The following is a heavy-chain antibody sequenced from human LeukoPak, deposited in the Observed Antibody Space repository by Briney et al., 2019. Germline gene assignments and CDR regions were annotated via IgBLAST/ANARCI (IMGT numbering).Heavy chain of an antibody. J-gene: IGHJ4*02. Sequence: GGSLRLSCVASGFSFSKYGMHWVRQAPGKGLEWVSFLRFDATSNYYADSVKGRFTISRDNSKNTLYLQMNSLRAEDTAVYYCAKEGLRFLEWLFISPFDYWGQGTLVTVSS. D-gene: IGHD3-3*01. CDR1: GFSFSKYG. CDR2: LRFDATSN. V-gene: IGHV3-30*02. CDR3: AKEGLRFLEWLFISPFDY.